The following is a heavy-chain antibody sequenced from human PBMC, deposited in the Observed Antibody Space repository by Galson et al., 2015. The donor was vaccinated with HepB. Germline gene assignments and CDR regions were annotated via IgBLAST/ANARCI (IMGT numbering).Heavy chain of an antibody. J-gene: IGHJ4*02. CDR3: VRGYYYDTSGSIKGDY. Sequence: LEWVAVISHQGRDKYYVDSVKGRFTFSRDNSKNTVFLQMNSLRVEDTAVYYCVRGYYYDTSGSIKGDYWGQGTLVTVSS. V-gene: IGHV3-30*03. CDR2: ISHQGRDK. D-gene: IGHD3-22*01.